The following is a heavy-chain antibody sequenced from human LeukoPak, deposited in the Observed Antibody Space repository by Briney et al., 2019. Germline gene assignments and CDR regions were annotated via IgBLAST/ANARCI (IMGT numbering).Heavy chain of an antibody. CDR3: ARYSQILECFDP. J-gene: IGHJ5*02. Sequence: ASVKVSCKVSGYTLTELSMHWVRQAPGKGLEWMGGFDPEDGETIYAQKFQGRVTMTEDTSTSTAYMELRSLRSDDTAVYYCARYSQILECFDPWGQGTLVTVSS. CDR2: FDPEDGET. V-gene: IGHV1-24*01. D-gene: IGHD3-3*01. CDR1: GYTLTELS.